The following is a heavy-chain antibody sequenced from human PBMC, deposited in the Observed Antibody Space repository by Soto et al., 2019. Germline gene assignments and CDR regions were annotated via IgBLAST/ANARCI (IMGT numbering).Heavy chain of an antibody. J-gene: IGHJ3*01. CDR1: GGTFSSYS. V-gene: IGHV1-69*08. Sequence: QVQLVQSGPEVKKPGSSVKVSCKASGGTFSSYSLTWVRQAPGQGPEWMGRIIPILGTVDYAQNLQGRVTITADKSTSTAYMQLSDLRSEDTAVYFCERATILKDAFDVWGQGTVVLVSS. D-gene: IGHD3-9*01. CDR3: ERATILKDAFDV. CDR2: IIPILGTV.